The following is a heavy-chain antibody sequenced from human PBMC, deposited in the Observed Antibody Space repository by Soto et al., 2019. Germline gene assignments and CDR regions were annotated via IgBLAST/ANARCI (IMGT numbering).Heavy chain of an antibody. J-gene: IGHJ6*02. V-gene: IGHV1-69*01. CDR2: IIPIFGTG. CDR3: ARTHHESSTSCCAPIDV. CDR1: GGTFSRYA. Sequence: QVQLVQSGAEVKKPGSSVKVSCKASGGTFSRYAISWVRQAPGQGLEWMGGIIPIFGTGNYAQKFQGRVTITANEPTSTAHIELSRLRSEDTAVEYCARTHHESSTSCCAPIDVWGQGTTVTVSS. D-gene: IGHD2-2*01.